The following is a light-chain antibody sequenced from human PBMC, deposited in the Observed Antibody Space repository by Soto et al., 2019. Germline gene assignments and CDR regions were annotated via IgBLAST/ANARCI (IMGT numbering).Light chain of an antibody. CDR2: GAS. CDR3: QQYDNSPIT. V-gene: IGKV3-20*01. Sequence: EIVLTQSPDTLSLSPGESATLSCRASQSVRSSYLAWYQQTPGQTPRLLIYGASSRATGIPDRFSGTGSETDFTLTISRLEPEDFAVYYCQQYDNSPITFGQGTRLEIK. CDR1: QSVRSSY. J-gene: IGKJ5*01.